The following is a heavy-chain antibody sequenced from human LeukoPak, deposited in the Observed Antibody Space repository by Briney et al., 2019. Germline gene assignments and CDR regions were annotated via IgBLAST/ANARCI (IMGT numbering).Heavy chain of an antibody. CDR1: GVTFSSYG. D-gene: IGHD7-27*01. CDR3: AREKANWGPIGENYFDY. Sequence: GALRLSCAASGVTFSSYGMSWVRQAPGKGLEGSGGIYYSGSTYYNPSLKSRVTISVDTSRNQFSLKLSSVTAADSAVYYCAREKANWGPIGENYFDYWGQGTLVTVSS. V-gene: IGHV4-4*02. CDR2: IYYSGST. J-gene: IGHJ4*02.